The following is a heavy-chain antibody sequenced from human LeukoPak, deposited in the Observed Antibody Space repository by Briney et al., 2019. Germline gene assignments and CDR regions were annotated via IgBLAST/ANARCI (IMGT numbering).Heavy chain of an antibody. J-gene: IGHJ4*02. Sequence: PGGSLRLSCAASGFTFSSSAMSWVRQAPGKGLEWVSAISNNGGYTYYADSVQGRFTISRDNSKSTLCLQMNSLRAEDTAVYYCAKGRNFFWSGYDSWGQGTLVTVSS. CDR2: ISNNGGYT. D-gene: IGHD3-3*01. V-gene: IGHV3-23*01. CDR3: AKGRNFFWSGYDS. CDR1: GFTFSSSA.